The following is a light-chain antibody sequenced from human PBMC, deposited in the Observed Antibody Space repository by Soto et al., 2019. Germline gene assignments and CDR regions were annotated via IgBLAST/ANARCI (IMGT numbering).Light chain of an antibody. CDR3: CSYAGNSYAGSYNVE. CDR1: SSDVGGYNY. CDR2: EVT. Sequence: QSALTQPRSVSGSPGQSVTISCTGTSSDVGGYNYVSWYQQYPGKAPRLMIYEVTKRPSGVHDRFSGSKSGNTASLTISGLQAEDEADYFGCSYAGNSYAGSYNVEFGGGTKLTVL. V-gene: IGLV2-11*01. J-gene: IGLJ2*01.